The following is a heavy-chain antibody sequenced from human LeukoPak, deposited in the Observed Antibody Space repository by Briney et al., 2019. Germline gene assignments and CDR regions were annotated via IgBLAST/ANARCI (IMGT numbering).Heavy chain of an antibody. CDR2: IYTSGST. CDR1: GGSINSGSSY. V-gene: IGHV4-61*02. D-gene: IGHD6-6*01. J-gene: IGHJ4*02. CDR3: ARGNEYSSTVDY. Sequence: SETLSLTCTVSGGSINSGSSYWSWIRQPAGKGLEWIGRIYTSGSTNYNPSLKSRVTISVDTSKNQFSLKLSSVTAADTAAYYCARGNEYSSTVDYWGQGTLVTVSS.